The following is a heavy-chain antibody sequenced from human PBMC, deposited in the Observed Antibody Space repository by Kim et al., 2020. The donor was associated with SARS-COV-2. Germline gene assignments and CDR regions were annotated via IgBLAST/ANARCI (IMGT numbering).Heavy chain of an antibody. V-gene: IGHV3-49*02. J-gene: IGHJ4*02. CDR3: TREGRDDDEYYFDY. D-gene: IGHD1-1*01. Sequence: AASVKGRCTISRDDSKSIAYLQMNSLKTEDTAVYYCTREGRDDDEYYFDYWGQGTLVTVSS.